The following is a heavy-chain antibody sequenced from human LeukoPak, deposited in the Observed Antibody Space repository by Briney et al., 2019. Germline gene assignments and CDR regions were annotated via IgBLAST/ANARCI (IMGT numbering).Heavy chain of an antibody. J-gene: IGHJ4*02. CDR2: IWYDGSNK. Sequence: PGGSLRLSCAASGFTFSSYGMHWVRQAPGKGLEWVAVIWYDGSNKYYADSVKGRFTISRDNSKNTLYLQMNSLRAEDTAVYYCAKSYSSSWYDYWGQGTLVTASS. D-gene: IGHD6-13*01. CDR1: GFTFSSYG. V-gene: IGHV3-33*06. CDR3: AKSYSSSWYDY.